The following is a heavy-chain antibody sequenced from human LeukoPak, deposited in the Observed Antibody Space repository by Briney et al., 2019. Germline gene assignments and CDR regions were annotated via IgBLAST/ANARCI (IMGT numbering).Heavy chain of an antibody. CDR1: GFTFTSYG. J-gene: IGHJ4*02. CDR2: IWYDGSNK. D-gene: IGHD1-26*01. CDR3: AKDRGIVGAPSDY. Sequence: GRSLRLSCPASGFTFTSYGMHWVRQAPGKGLEWVALIWYDGSNKYYADSVKGRFTISRDNSKNTLYLQMNSLRAEDTAVYYCAKDRGIVGAPSDYWGQGTLVTVSS. V-gene: IGHV3-33*06.